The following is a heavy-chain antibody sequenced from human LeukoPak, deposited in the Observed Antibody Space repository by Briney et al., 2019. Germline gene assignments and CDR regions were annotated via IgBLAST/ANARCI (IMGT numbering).Heavy chain of an antibody. CDR3: ARDGLSNNWYEFDY. V-gene: IGHV3-33*02. Sequence: GGSLRLSCAASGFSFSSYGMHWVRQAPGKGLEWVAVIWHDGTNKYYADSAKGRFTISRDNSKNTLFLQMNSLRAEDTAVYYCARDGLSNNWYEFDYWGQGALVTVSS. CDR1: GFSFSSYG. D-gene: IGHD1-1*01. CDR2: IWHDGTNK. J-gene: IGHJ4*02.